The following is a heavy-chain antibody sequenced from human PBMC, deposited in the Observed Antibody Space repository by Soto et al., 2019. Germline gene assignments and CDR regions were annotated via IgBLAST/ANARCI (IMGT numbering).Heavy chain of an antibody. J-gene: IGHJ4*02. Sequence: AAVMFSPRASGYSCTSCGISWVRQAPGQGLEWMGWISAYNGNTNYAQKLQGRVTMTTDTSTSTAYMELRSLRSDDTAVYYCARDLEIAAAGTTDYWGQGTLVTVSS. D-gene: IGHD6-13*01. CDR3: ARDLEIAAAGTTDY. V-gene: IGHV1-18*01. CDR2: ISAYNGNT. CDR1: GYSCTSCG.